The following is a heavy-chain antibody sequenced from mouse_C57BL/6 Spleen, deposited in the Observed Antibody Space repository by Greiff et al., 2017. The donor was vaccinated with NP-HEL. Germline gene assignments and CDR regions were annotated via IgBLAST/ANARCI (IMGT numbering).Heavy chain of an antibody. CDR1: GYTFTDYY. J-gene: IGHJ4*01. Sequence: EVKLQQSGPELVKPGASVKISCKASGYTFTDYYMNWVKQSHGKSLEWIGDINPNNGGTSYNQKFKGKATLTVDKSSSTAYMELRSLTSEDSAVYYCASVYDGYYVYAMDYWGQGTSVTVSS. CDR3: ASVYDGYYVYAMDY. CDR2: INPNNGGT. V-gene: IGHV1-26*01. D-gene: IGHD2-3*01.